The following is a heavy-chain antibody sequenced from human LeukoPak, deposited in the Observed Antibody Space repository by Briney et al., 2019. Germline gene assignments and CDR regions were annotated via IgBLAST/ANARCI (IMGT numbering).Heavy chain of an antibody. Sequence: GGSLRLSCAASGFTFSSYGMHWVRQAPGKGLEWVAVIWYDGSNKYYADSVKGRFTISRDNSKNTLYLQMNSLRAEDTAVYYCAREQYSSSWVLVYWGQGTLVTVSS. CDR3: AREQYSSSWVLVY. CDR2: IWYDGSNK. J-gene: IGHJ4*02. CDR1: GFTFSSYG. D-gene: IGHD6-13*01. V-gene: IGHV3-33*01.